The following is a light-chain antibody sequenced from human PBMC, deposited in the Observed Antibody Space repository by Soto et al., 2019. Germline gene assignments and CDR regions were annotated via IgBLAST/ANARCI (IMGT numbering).Light chain of an antibody. CDR1: QGISNY. V-gene: IGKV1-9*01. CDR3: QQLNSYPPT. Sequence: DSKLTQSASSRSASIEDRVTIPCRASQGISNYLAWYQQKPGKAPKLLIYAASTLQGGVPSRFSGSGSGTDFTLTISSLQPEDFATYYCQQLNSYPPTFGGGTKVDIK. CDR2: AAS. J-gene: IGKJ4*01.